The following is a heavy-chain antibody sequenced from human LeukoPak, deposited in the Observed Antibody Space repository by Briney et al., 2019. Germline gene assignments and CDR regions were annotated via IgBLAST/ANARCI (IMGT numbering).Heavy chain of an antibody. CDR1: GFTFDDYG. CDR3: ARDAEGLVVLEGTAFDI. V-gene: IGHV3-20*04. D-gene: IGHD2-21*01. Sequence: GGSLRLSCAASGFTFDDYGMSWVRQAPGKGLEWVSGINWNGGSTGYADSVKGRFTISRDNAKNSLYLQMNSLRAEDTALYYCARDAEGLVVLEGTAFDIWGQGTMVTVSS. CDR2: INWNGGST. J-gene: IGHJ3*02.